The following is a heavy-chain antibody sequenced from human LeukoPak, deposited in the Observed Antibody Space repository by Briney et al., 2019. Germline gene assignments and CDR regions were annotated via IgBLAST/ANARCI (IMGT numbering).Heavy chain of an antibody. Sequence: SETLSLTCAVYGGSFSGYYWSWIRQPPGKGLEWIGEINHSGSTNYNPSLKSRVTISVDTSKNQFSPKLSSVTAADTAVYYCARAPRTTYYFDYWGQGTLVTVSS. CDR3: ARAPRTTYYFDY. J-gene: IGHJ4*02. V-gene: IGHV4-34*01. CDR2: INHSGST. D-gene: IGHD1-1*01. CDR1: GGSFSGYY.